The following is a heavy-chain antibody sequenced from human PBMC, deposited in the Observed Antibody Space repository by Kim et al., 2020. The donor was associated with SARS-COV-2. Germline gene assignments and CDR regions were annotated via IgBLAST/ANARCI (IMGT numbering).Heavy chain of an antibody. CDR1: GGSISSYY. D-gene: IGHD6-19*01. V-gene: IGHV4-59*01. CDR2: IYYSGST. Sequence: SETLSLTCTVSGGSISSYYWSWIRQPPGKGLEWIGYIYYSGSTNYNPSLKSRVTISVDTSKNQFSLKLSSVTAADTAVYYCARVIGAVAGPEVYMDVWGQGTTVTVSS. CDR3: ARVIGAVAGPEVYMDV. J-gene: IGHJ6*02.